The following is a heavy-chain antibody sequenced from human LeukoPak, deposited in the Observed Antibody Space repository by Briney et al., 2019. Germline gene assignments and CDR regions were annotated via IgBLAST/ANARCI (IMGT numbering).Heavy chain of an antibody. D-gene: IGHD6-6*01. CDR1: GYTFTGYY. CDR3: ARDYVGSSVYSSSSASVGY. V-gene: IGHV1-2*02. CDR2: INPNSGGT. J-gene: IGHJ4*02. Sequence: ASVKVSCKASGYTFTGYYMHWVRQAPGQGLEWMGWINPNSGGTNYAQKFQGRVTMTRDTSISTAYMELSRLRSDDTAVYYCARDYVGSSVYSSSSASVGYWGQGTLVTVSS.